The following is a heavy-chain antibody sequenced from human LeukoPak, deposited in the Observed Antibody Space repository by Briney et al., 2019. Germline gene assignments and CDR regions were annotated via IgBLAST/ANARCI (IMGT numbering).Heavy chain of an antibody. D-gene: IGHD5-24*01. CDR2: INHSGST. CDR3: AAPTEMADAFDI. Sequence: SETLSLTCAVYGGSFSGYYWSWIRQPPGKGLEWIGEINHSGSTNYNPSLKSRVTISVDTSKNQFSLKLSSVTAADTAVYYCAAPTEMADAFDIWGQGTMVTVSS. J-gene: IGHJ3*02. CDR1: GGSFSGYY. V-gene: IGHV4-34*01.